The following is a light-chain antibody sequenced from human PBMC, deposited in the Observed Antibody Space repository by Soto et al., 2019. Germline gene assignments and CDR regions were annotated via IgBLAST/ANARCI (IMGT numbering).Light chain of an antibody. CDR3: CSDAGRSTYV. CDR2: EVS. CDR1: GSYNF. Sequence: QSVLTQPASVSGSPGQSITISCTVGSYNFVSWYQQHPGKAPKVLIYEVSKRPSGVSDRFSGSKSGNTASLTISGLQAEDEADYYCCSDAGRSTYVFVTGTKVTVL. V-gene: IGLV2-23*02. J-gene: IGLJ1*01.